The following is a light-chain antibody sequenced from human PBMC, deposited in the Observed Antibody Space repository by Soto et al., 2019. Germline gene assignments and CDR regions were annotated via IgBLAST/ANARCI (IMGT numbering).Light chain of an antibody. CDR2: DVS. J-gene: IGLJ2*01. CDR3: RSYTNRGPRGVG. Sequence: QSALTQPASVSGSPGQSITISCTGTSSDIGGYNYVSWYQQQPAKAPQLMIYDVSNGPSGVSNRFSGSKSGNTASLAISGLQAEAEADYFCRSYTNRGPRGVGFRRGTKLTVL. CDR1: SSDIGGYNY. V-gene: IGLV2-14*03.